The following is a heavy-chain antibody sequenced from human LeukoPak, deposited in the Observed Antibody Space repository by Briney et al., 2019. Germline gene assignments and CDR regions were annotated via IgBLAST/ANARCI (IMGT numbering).Heavy chain of an antibody. J-gene: IGHJ3*02. CDR3: ARMPVLLWFGELLRSRHRAFDI. D-gene: IGHD3-10*01. V-gene: IGHV1-8*01. CDR2: MNPNSGNT. Sequence: GASVKVSCKASGYTFTSYDINWVRQATGQGLEWMGWMNPNSGNTGYAQKFQGRVTMTRITSISTAYMELSSLRSEDTAVYYCARMPVLLWFGELLRSRHRAFDIWGQGTMVTVSS. CDR1: GYTFTSYD.